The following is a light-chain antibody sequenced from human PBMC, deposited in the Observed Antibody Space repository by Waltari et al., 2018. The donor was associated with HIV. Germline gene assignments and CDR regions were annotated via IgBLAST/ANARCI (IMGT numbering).Light chain of an antibody. CDR2: RNN. CDR3: AAWDDSLSGPV. CDR1: GSNIGSNS. J-gene: IGLJ3*02. V-gene: IGLV1-47*01. Sequence: QSILTQPPSTSGTPGQRVTISCSGSGSNIGSNSVSWYQLLLGTAPKRLIYRNNQRPSGVPDPFAGSESAASASRAIGGLRSEDEADYYCAAWDDSLSGPVFGGGTKLTVL.